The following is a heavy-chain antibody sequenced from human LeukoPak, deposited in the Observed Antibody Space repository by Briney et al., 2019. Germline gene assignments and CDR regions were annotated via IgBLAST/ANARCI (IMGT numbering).Heavy chain of an antibody. J-gene: IGHJ4*02. D-gene: IGHD3-16*02. Sequence: TSETLSLTCAVYGGSFSGYYWSWIRQPPGKGLEWIGEINHSGGTNYNPSLKSRVTISVDTSKNQFSLKLSSVTAADTAVYYCARGRYYDYVWGSYRYYYFDYWGQGTLVTVSS. CDR1: GGSFSGYY. CDR2: INHSGGT. CDR3: ARGRYYDYVWGSYRYYYFDY. V-gene: IGHV4-34*01.